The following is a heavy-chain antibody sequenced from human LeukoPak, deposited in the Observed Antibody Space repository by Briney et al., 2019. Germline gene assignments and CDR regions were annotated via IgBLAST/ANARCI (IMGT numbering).Heavy chain of an antibody. CDR1: GFTFSSYA. CDR3: AKDVYGDYWGYYFDY. J-gene: IGHJ4*02. D-gene: IGHD4-17*01. CDR2: ISGSGGST. V-gene: IGHV3-23*01. Sequence: GGSLRLSCAASGFTFSSYAMSWVRRAPGKGLEWVSAISGSGGSTYYADSVKGRFTISRDNSKNTLYLQMNSLRAEDTAVYYCAKDVYGDYWGYYFDYWGQGTLVTVSS.